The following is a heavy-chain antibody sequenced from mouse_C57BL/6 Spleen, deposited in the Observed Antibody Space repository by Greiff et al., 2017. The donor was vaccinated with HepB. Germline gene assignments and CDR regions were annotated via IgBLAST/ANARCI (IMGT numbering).Heavy chain of an antibody. CDR3: ARGDSSGYFDY. J-gene: IGHJ2*01. D-gene: IGHD3-2*02. Sequence: VQLQQSGAELAKPGASVKLSCKASGYTFTSYWMHWVKQRPGQGLEWIGYINPSSGYTKYNQKFKDKATLTADKSSRTAYMQLSSLTYEDSAVYYCARGDSSGYFDYWGQGTTLTVSS. V-gene: IGHV1-7*01. CDR1: GYTFTSYW. CDR2: INPSSGYT.